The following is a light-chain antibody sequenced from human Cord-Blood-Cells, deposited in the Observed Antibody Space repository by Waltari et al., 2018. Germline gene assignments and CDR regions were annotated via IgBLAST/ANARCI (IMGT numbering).Light chain of an antibody. J-gene: IGLJ3*02. CDR1: RSHVGRDNL. CDR3: CSYAGSSTWV. V-gene: IGLV2-23*01. CDR2: EGS. Sequence: QSPLTQPASVSGSPGQSSTISCTGTRSHVGRDNLVSWYQQHPGKAPKLMIYEGSKRPSGVSNRFSGSKSGNTASLTISGIQAEYEADYYCCSYAGSSTWVFGGGTKLTVL.